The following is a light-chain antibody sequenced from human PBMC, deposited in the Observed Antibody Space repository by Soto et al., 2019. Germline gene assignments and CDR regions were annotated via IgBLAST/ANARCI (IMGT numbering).Light chain of an antibody. CDR3: QQYGSAPYT. CDR2: GAS. CDR1: QSVNSSY. J-gene: IGKJ2*01. Sequence: EIVLTQSPGTLSSSPGERTTLSCRASQSVNSSYLAWYQQKPGQAPRLLIYGASSRATGLPDRFSGSGSGTDFTLTISRLEPEDFAVYYCQQYGSAPYTFGQGAKLEIK. V-gene: IGKV3-20*01.